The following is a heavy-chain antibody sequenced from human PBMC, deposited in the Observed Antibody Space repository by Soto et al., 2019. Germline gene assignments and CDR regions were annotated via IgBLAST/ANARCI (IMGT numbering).Heavy chain of an antibody. V-gene: IGHV3-30*04. CDR1: RFTFSYYA. Sequence: LRLSCAASRFTFSYYAMHWIRQAPGKGLEWMAVILSDGSKQYYAESVKGRFTISRDNSKSTLYLQMNSLRVEDTAVYNCAKGGGSSSSWVWYFDLWGRGTLVTVSS. CDR3: AKGGGSSSSWVWYFDL. D-gene: IGHD6-6*01. CDR2: ILSDGSKQ. J-gene: IGHJ2*01.